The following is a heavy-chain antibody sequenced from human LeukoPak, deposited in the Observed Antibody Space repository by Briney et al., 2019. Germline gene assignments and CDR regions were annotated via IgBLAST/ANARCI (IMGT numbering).Heavy chain of an antibody. CDR1: GYSFVSYW. V-gene: IGHV5-51*01. Sequence: GESLKISCQASGYSFVSYWIGWVRQVPGKGLEWMGVVYPGDSDFRYLPSFQGQVTISADRSISAAYLQWNSLKASDSGIYYYVRRAGRRDGYNYADYWGQGTLVTVSS. D-gene: IGHD5-24*01. CDR3: VRRAGRRDGYNYADY. CDR2: VYPGDSDF. J-gene: IGHJ4*02.